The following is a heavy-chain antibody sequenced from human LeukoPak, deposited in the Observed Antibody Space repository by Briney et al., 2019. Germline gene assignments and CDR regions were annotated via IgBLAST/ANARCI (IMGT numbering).Heavy chain of an antibody. V-gene: IGHV3-7*01. CDR2: IKQDGSEK. J-gene: IGHJ4*02. CDR1: GFTFSSYA. Sequence: GGSLRLSCAASGFTFSSYAMSWVRQAPGKGLEWVANIKQDGSEKYYVDSVKGRFTISRDNAKNSLYLQMNSLRAEDTAVYYCARVVAAAYFDYWGQGTLVTVSS. D-gene: IGHD6-13*01. CDR3: ARVVAAAYFDY.